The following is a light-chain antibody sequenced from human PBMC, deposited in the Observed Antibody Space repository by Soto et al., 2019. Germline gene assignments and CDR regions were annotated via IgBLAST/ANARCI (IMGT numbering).Light chain of an antibody. Sequence: SYELTQPPSVSVAPGKTARITCGVNNIGSKSVHWYQQKPGQAPVLVIYYDSDRPSGIPERFSGSNSGNTATLTISRVEAGDEADYYCQVWDSSSDHYVFGTGTTLTVL. CDR1: NIGSKS. V-gene: IGLV3-21*04. J-gene: IGLJ1*01. CDR2: YDS. CDR3: QVWDSSSDHYV.